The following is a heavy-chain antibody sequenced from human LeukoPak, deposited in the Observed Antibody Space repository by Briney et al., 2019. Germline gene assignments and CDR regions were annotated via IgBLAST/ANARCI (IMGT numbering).Heavy chain of an antibody. CDR2: INPNSGGT. CDR1: GYTFTGAY. J-gene: IGHJ4*02. Sequence: ASVKVSCKASGYTFTGAYMHWVRQAPGQGLEWMGWINPNSGGTQFAQKFQGRVTMTRDTSISTAYMELDRLRSDDTAVYYCARVLFNSGYDFWGQGTLVTVSS. CDR3: ARVLFNSGYDF. V-gene: IGHV1-2*02. D-gene: IGHD2-21*01.